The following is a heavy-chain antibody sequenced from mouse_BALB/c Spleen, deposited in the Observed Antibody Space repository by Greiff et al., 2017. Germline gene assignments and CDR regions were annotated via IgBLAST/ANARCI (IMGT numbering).Heavy chain of an antibody. Sequence: QVQLQQSGAELMKPGASVKISCKATGYTFSSYWIEWVKQRPGHGLEWIGEILPGSGSTNYNEKFKGKATFTADTSSNTAYMQLSSLTSEDSAVYYCARRTGLWYCDVWGAGTTVTVSS. J-gene: IGHJ1*01. CDR2: ILPGSGST. CDR1: GYTFSSYW. D-gene: IGHD4-1*01. V-gene: IGHV1-9*01. CDR3: ARRTGLWYCDV.